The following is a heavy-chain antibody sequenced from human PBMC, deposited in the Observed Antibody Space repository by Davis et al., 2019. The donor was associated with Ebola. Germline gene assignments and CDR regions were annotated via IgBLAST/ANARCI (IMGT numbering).Heavy chain of an antibody. V-gene: IGHV3-48*03. J-gene: IGHJ4*02. CDR3: ARDHYYDSSGSIPNYFDY. CDR1: GFTFSSYE. CDR2: ISSSGSTI. Sequence: GGSLRLSCAASGFTFSSYEMNWVRQAPGKGLEWVSYISSSGSTIYYADSVKGRFTISRDNAKNSLYLQMNSLRAEDTAVYYCARDHYYDSSGSIPNYFDYWGQGTLVTVSS. D-gene: IGHD3-22*01.